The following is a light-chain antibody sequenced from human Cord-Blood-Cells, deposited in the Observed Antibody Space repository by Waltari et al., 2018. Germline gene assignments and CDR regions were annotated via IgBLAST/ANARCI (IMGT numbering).Light chain of an antibody. CDR1: QDISNY. V-gene: IGKV1-33*01. CDR2: DAS. J-gene: IGKJ3*01. Sequence: DIQMTQYPSSLSATVGDRVTITCQASQDISNYLNWYQQKPGKAHKLLIYDASNLETGVPSRFSGSRSRTDFTVPTSSLQLEDIATYYCQQYNNLPFTCGPGTKLDIK. CDR3: QQYNNLPFT.